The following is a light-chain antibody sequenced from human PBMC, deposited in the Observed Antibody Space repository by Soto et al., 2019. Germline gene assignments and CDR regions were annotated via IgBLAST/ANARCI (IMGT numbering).Light chain of an antibody. J-gene: IGLJ2*01. V-gene: IGLV2-8*01. CDR1: SSDVGGYKY. CDR3: SSYAGRNNLL. CDR2: EVS. Sequence: QSALAQPPSASGSPGQSVTISCTGTSSDVGGYKYVSWYQQHPGKAPKLMIYEVSKRPSGVPDRFSGSKSGNTASLTVSGLQADDEADYYCSSYAGRNNLLFGGGTKVTVL.